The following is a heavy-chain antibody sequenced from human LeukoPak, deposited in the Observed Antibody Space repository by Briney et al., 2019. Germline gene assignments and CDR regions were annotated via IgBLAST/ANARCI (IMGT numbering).Heavy chain of an antibody. J-gene: IGHJ4*02. V-gene: IGHV1-69*04. D-gene: IGHD3-22*01. Sequence: GASVKVSCKASGGSFSNYAFSWVRQAPGQGLEWMGRITPIVDIATYIQKFQGRVTITANKFTSTAYMELSSLTSEDMAVYYCARGQRKVVVNKYFDYWGQGTLVTVSS. CDR1: GGSFSNYA. CDR3: ARGQRKVVVNKYFDY. CDR2: ITPIVDIA.